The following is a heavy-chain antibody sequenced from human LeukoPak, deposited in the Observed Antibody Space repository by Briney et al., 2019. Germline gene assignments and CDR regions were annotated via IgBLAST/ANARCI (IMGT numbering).Heavy chain of an antibody. CDR3: ARSGISYQLLYFGWFDP. CDR2: IYTSGST. J-gene: IGHJ5*02. Sequence: TETLSLTCTVSGGSIRSYYWSWIRQPPGKGLEWIGYIYTSGSTNYNPSLKSRVTISVDTSKNQFSLKLSSVTAADTAVYYCARSGISYQLLYFGWFDPWGQGTLVTVSS. V-gene: IGHV4-4*09. D-gene: IGHD2-2*02. CDR1: GGSIRSYY.